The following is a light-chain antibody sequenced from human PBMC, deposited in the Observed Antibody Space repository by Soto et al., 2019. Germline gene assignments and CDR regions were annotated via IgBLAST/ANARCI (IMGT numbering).Light chain of an antibody. CDR1: QTVSNNY. J-gene: IGKJ1*01. Sequence: EILLTQSPGTLSLSPGERATLSCRASQTVSNNYLAWYQQKPGQAPRLFIYGASTRATGIPDRFSGSGSGKDFTLTISRLEPEDFAVYYCQQYASSRTFGQGTKVDIK. CDR3: QQYASSRT. V-gene: IGKV3-20*01. CDR2: GAS.